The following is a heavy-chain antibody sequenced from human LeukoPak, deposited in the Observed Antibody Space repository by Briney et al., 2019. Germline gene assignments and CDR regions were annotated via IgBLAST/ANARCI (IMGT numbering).Heavy chain of an antibody. CDR3: ARFPWRDLDAFDI. CDR1: GGTFSSYA. V-gene: IGHV1-69*05. Sequence: ASVKVSCKASGGTFSSYAISWVRQAPGQELEWMGRMIPIFGTANYAQKFQGRVTITTDESTSTAYMELSSLRSEDTAVYYCARFPWRDLDAFDIWGQGTMVTVSS. CDR2: MIPIFGTA. D-gene: IGHD1-1*01. J-gene: IGHJ3*02.